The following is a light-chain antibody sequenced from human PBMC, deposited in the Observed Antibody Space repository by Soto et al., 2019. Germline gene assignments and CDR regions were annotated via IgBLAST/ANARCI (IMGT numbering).Light chain of an antibody. J-gene: IGLJ3*02. V-gene: IGLV1-40*01. CDR3: KSFDNSLGIK. Sequence: QSVLTQPPSVSGAPGQRVTISCTGSSSNIGAGHDVHWYQQLPGTAPKLLIYADTNRPSGVPDRFSGSKSGTSASLAITGLQAEDEADYYCKSFDNSLGIKFGGGTKLTVL. CDR1: SSNIGAGHD. CDR2: ADT.